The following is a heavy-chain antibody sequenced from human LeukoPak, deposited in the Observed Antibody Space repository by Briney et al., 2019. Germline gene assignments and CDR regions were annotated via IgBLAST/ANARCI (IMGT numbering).Heavy chain of an antibody. V-gene: IGHV1-69*05. Sequence: SVKVSCKASGGTFSSYTISWVRQAPGQGLEWMGRIIPIFDTANYAQKFQGRVTITTDESTSTAYMEVSSLRSEDTAVYYCARTSPRYGSGTYYMYFDYWGQGTLVTVSS. J-gene: IGHJ4*02. CDR2: IIPIFDTA. D-gene: IGHD3-10*01. CDR3: ARTSPRYGSGTYYMYFDY. CDR1: GGTFSSYT.